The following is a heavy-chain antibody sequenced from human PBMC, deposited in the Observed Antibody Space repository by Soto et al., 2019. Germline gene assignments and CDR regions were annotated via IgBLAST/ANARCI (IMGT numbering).Heavy chain of an antibody. Sequence: XGSLRLSCTAAGFTFNTHWMHWVRQAPGKGLVWVSRIYFDGITTNYADSVKGRLTVSRDNAKNTVYLHVNTLRDEDTAVYYCARGGAMGVDYWGQGPLVTVSS. D-gene: IGHD1-26*01. CDR2: IYFDGITT. CDR3: ARGGAMGVDY. J-gene: IGHJ4*02. V-gene: IGHV3-74*01. CDR1: GFTFNTHW.